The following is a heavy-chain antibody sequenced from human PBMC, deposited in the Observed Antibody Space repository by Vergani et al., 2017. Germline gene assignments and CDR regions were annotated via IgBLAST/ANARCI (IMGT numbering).Heavy chain of an antibody. CDR3: AKKLGGVIPSTMSIPHDAFDV. CDR2: ISGSGDST. CDR1: GFTFSRYA. J-gene: IGHJ3*01. V-gene: IGHV3-23*01. D-gene: IGHD3-16*01. Sequence: EVQLLVSGGGLTQPGGSLRLSCAASGFTFSRYALSWVRQAPGKGLEWVSTISGSGDSTYYADSVKGRFTISRDKNTLFLQMISLRAEDTAMYYCAKKLGGVIPSTMSIPHDAFDVWGQGTMVTVSS.